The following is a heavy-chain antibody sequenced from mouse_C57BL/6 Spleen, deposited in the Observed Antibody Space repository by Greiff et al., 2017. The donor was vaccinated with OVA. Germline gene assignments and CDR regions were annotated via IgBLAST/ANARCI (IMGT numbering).Heavy chain of an antibody. CDR3: ARKGGYGSYDARDY. V-gene: IGHV1-53*01. CDR2: INPSNGGT. D-gene: IGHD3-1*01. J-gene: IGHJ4*01. Sequence: QVQLQQPGPELVKPGASVKLSCKASGYTFTSYWMHWVKQRPGQGLEWIGNINPSNGGTNYNEKFKSKATLTVDKSSSTAYMQLSSLTSEDAAVYYCARKGGYGSYDARDYWGQGTSVTVSS. CDR1: GYTFTSYW.